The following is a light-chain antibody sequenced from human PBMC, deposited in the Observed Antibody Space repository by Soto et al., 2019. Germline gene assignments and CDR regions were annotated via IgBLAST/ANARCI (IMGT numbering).Light chain of an antibody. CDR2: AAS. Sequence: DLQMTQSPSSLSASVGDRVTITCRVSQSISSYLNWYQQKPGKAPKLLIYAASSLQSGVPSRFSGSGSGTDFTLTISSLQPEDFATYYCQQRYSTPYTFGQGTKLEIK. CDR3: QQRYSTPYT. V-gene: IGKV1-39*01. J-gene: IGKJ2*01. CDR1: QSISSY.